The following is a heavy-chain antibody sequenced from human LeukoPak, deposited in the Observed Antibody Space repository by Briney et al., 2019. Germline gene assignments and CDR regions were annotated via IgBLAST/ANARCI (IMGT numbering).Heavy chain of an antibody. D-gene: IGHD5-24*01. CDR3: AKGGYNNFDY. CDR1: GFTFSSHA. Sequence: PGGSLRLSCAASGFTFSSHAMHWVRQAPGKGLEWVAVISYDGSNKYYADSVKGRFTISRDNSKNTLYLQMNSLRAEDTAVYYCAKGGYNNFDYWGQGTLVTVSS. V-gene: IGHV3-30*04. CDR2: ISYDGSNK. J-gene: IGHJ4*02.